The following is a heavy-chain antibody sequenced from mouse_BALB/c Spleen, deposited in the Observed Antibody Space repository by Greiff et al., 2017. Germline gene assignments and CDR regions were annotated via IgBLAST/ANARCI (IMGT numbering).Heavy chain of an antibody. CDR1: GFSLTSYD. V-gene: IGHV2-9-2*01. J-gene: IGHJ4*01. CDR3: VRDHSYYYAMDY. CDR2: IWTGGGT. Sequence: VQLVESGPGLVAPSQSLSITCTVSGFSLTSYDISWIRQPPGKGLGWLGVIWTGGGTNYNSAFMSRLSISKDNSKSQVFLKMNSLQTDDTAIYYCVRDHSYYYAMDYWGQGTSVTVSS.